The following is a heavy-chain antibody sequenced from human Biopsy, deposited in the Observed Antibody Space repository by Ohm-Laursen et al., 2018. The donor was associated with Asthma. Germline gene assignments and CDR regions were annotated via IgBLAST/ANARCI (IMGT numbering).Heavy chain of an antibody. CDR3: ARAQDYYDSRGYYRSFDY. CDR2: IYYSGST. J-gene: IGHJ4*02. V-gene: IGHV4-31*11. D-gene: IGHD3-22*01. CDR1: YGSITSGGYY. Sequence: SQTLSLTCAVSYGSITSGGYYWTWIRQHPGKGLEWIGFIYYSGSTYYNPSLKSRVSISIDTSKNQFSLKLSSVTADTAVYYCARAQDYYDSRGYYRSFDYWGQGTLVTVSS.